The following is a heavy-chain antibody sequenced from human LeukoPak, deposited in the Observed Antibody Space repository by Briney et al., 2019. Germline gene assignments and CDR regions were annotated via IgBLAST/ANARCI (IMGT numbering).Heavy chain of an antibody. CDR2: ISAYNGNT. Sequence: ASVKVSCKASGYTFTSYGISWVRQAPGQGLEWMGWISAYNGNTNYEQKFQGRVTMTTDTSTSTAYMELRSLRSDDTAVYYCTRDGRFGELSDYWGQGTLLTVSS. CDR1: GYTFTSYG. J-gene: IGHJ4*02. V-gene: IGHV1-18*01. D-gene: IGHD3-10*01. CDR3: TRDGRFGELSDY.